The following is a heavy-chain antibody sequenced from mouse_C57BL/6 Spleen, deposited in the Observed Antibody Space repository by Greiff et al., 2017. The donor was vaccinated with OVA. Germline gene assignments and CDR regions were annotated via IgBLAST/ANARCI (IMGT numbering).Heavy chain of an antibody. CDR1: GYAFSSYW. CDR2: IYPGDGDT. V-gene: IGHV1-80*01. CDR3: ARYGLAMDY. D-gene: IGHD1-1*01. Sequence: VMLVESGAELVKPGASVKISCKASGYAFSSYWMNWVKQRPGKGLEGIGQIYPGDGDTNYNGKFKGKANLTADKSSSTASMQLSSLTSEDSAVYFCARYGLAMDYWGQGTSVTVSS. J-gene: IGHJ4*01.